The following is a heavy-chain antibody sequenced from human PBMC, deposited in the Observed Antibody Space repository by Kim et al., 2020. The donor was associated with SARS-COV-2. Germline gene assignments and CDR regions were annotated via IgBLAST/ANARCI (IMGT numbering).Heavy chain of an antibody. CDR2: IYYSGST. D-gene: IGHD3-10*01. CDR3: ARRSRFGYFDY. J-gene: IGHJ4*02. CDR1: GGSISSGGYY. V-gene: IGHV4-31*03. Sequence: SETLSLTCTVSGGSISSGGYYWSWIRQHPGKGLEWIGYIYYSGSTYYNPSLKSRVTISVDTSKNQFSLKLSSVTAADTAVYYCARRSRFGYFDYWGQGTLVTVSS.